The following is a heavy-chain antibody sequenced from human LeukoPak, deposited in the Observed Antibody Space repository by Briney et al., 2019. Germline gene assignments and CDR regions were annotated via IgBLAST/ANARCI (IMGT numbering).Heavy chain of an antibody. CDR1: GFTFSSYS. Sequence: GGSLRLSCAAPGFTFSSYSMNWVRQAPGKGLEWVSSISSSSSYIYYADSVKGRFTISRDNAKNSLYLQMNSLRAEDTAVYYCARDGRRAVAVDAFDIWGQGTMVTVSS. J-gene: IGHJ3*02. CDR2: ISSSSSYI. D-gene: IGHD6-19*01. CDR3: ARDGRRAVAVDAFDI. V-gene: IGHV3-21*01.